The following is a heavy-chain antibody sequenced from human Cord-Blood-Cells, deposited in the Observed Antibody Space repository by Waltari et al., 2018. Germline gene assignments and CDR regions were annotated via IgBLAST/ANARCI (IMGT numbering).Heavy chain of an antibody. J-gene: IGHJ5*02. CDR3: ASEYSSSSNWFDP. Sequence: QLQLQESGPGLVKPSETXSXTXTXSGGXISSSRYYWGWIRQPPGKGLEWIGSIYYSGSTYYNPSLKSRVTISVDTSKNQFSLKLSSVTAADTAVYYCASEYSSSSNWFDPWGQGTLVTVSS. CDR1: GGXISSSRYY. D-gene: IGHD6-6*01. V-gene: IGHV4-39*01. CDR2: IYYSGST.